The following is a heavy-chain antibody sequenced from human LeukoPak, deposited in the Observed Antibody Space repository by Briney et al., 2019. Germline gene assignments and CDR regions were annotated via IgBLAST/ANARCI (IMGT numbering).Heavy chain of an antibody. CDR3: ARHPVAGLDFDY. V-gene: IGHV4-38-2*01. CDR1: GYSLSSGYY. Sequence: SETLSLTCAVSGYSLSSGYYWGWIRQPPGKGLEWIGSMYHSGGTYYNPSLKSRVTISVDTSKNQFSLKLSSVTAADTAVYYCARHPVAGLDFDYWGQGTLVTVS. J-gene: IGHJ4*02. CDR2: MYHSGGT. D-gene: IGHD6-19*01.